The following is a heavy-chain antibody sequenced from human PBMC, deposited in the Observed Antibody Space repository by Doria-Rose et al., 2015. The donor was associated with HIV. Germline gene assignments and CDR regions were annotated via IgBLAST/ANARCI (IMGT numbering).Heavy chain of an antibody. CDR3: ARIKSSRWYHKYYFDF. D-gene: IGHD6-13*01. J-gene: IGHJ4*02. Sequence: QVTLKESGPVLVKPTETFTLTCTVSGVSLSSPGMGVSWIRQPPGKALEWLANIFSDDERSYKTSLESRLTISRGTSKSQVVLTMTDMDPVDTATYYCARIKSSRWYHKYYFDFWGQGTLVIVSA. CDR1: GVSLSSPGMG. CDR2: IFSDDER. V-gene: IGHV2-26*01.